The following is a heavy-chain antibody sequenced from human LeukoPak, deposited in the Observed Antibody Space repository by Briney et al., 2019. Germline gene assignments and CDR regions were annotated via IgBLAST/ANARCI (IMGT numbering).Heavy chain of an antibody. V-gene: IGHV3-49*04. CDR2: IRNKANGRTA. CDR1: GFTFSDYA. Sequence: GGSPRLSCTASGFTFSDYAMSWVRQAPGKGLEWVGFIRNKANGRTADYAASVKGRFTISRDDSKTIAYLQMNSLKTEDTAVYYCSRAYSTGWLGINDYWGQGALVTVSS. CDR3: SRAYSTGWLGINDY. D-gene: IGHD6-19*01. J-gene: IGHJ4*02.